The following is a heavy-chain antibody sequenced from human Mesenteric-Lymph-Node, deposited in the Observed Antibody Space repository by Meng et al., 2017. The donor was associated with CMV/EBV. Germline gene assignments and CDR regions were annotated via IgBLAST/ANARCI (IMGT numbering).Heavy chain of an antibody. Sequence: GESLKISCAASGFTFSAYTMNWVRQAPGKGLEWVSSVSSTSNYVFYADSVKGRFAVSRDNAENSLFLQMNSLRVEDTAVYYCARDRSLGYCSGGSCEYYYGMDVWGQGTTVTVSS. D-gene: IGHD2-15*01. J-gene: IGHJ6*02. CDR2: VSSTSNYV. CDR3: ARDRSLGYCSGGSCEYYYGMDV. V-gene: IGHV3-21*01. CDR1: GFTFSAYT.